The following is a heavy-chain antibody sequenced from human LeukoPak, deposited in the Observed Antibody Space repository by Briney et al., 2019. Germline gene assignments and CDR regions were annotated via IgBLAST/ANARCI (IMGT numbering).Heavy chain of an antibody. CDR1: GYTFTGYY. V-gene: IGHV1-2*06. J-gene: IGHJ4*02. CDR2: INSNSGGT. D-gene: IGHD1-26*01. Sequence: ASVKVSCKASGYTFTGYYMHWVRQAPGQGLEWMGRINSNSGGTEYAQRFQGRVTMTRDTSITTVYMELHSLTFDDAAVYYCARDLSSTPNWELDYWGQGALVTVS. CDR3: ARDLSSTPNWELDY.